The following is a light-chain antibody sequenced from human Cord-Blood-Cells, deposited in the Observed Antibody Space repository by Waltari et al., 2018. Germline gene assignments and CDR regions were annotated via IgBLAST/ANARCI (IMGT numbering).Light chain of an antibody. V-gene: IGKV1-8*01. CDR1: QGISSY. J-gene: IGKJ2*01. Sequence: AIRMTQSPSSFSASTGDRVTITCRASQGISSYLAWYQQKPGKAPKLLIYAASTLQSGVPSRFGGSGSGTDFTLTISCLQSEDFETYYCQQYYSYPYTFGQGTKLEIK. CDR2: AAS. CDR3: QQYYSYPYT.